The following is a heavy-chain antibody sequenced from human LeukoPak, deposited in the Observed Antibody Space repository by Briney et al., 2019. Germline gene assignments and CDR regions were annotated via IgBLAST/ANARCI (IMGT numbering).Heavy chain of an antibody. CDR1: GGSIGTYY. CDR3: ARVDVVGATPQFDY. Sequence: SETLSPTCTVSGGSIGTYYWSWIRQPPGKGLEWIGEINHSGSTNYNPSLKSRVTISVDTSKNQFSLKLSSVTAADTAVYYCARVDVVGATPQFDYWGQGTLVTVSS. V-gene: IGHV4-34*01. D-gene: IGHD1-26*01. CDR2: INHSGST. J-gene: IGHJ4*02.